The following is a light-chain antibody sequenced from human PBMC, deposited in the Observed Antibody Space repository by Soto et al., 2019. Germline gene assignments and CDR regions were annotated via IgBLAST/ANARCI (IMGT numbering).Light chain of an antibody. V-gene: IGLV2-14*01. CDR3: SSYTSSSTLV. J-gene: IGLJ3*02. CDR1: SSDVGGYNY. CDR2: EVS. Sequence: QSALTQPASVSGSPGQSITISCTGTSSDVGGYNYVSWYQQHPGKAPKLMIYEVSNRPSGVSNRFSGSKSGNTASLTISGLQAEEEADYYCSSYTSSSTLVFVGGTKLTVL.